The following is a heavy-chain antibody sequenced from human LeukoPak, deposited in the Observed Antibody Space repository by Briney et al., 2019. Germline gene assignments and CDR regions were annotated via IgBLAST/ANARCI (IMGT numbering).Heavy chain of an antibody. CDR3: ARGGEFIAAAGPWFDP. CDR2: IYYSGST. V-gene: IGHV4-59*12. CDR1: GGSISSYY. D-gene: IGHD6-13*01. J-gene: IGHJ5*02. Sequence: SETLSLTCTVSGGSISSYYWSWIRQPPGKGLEWIGYIYYSGSTNYNPSLKSRVTISVDTSKNQFSLKLSSVTAADTAVYYCARGGEFIAAAGPWFDPWGQGTLVTVSS.